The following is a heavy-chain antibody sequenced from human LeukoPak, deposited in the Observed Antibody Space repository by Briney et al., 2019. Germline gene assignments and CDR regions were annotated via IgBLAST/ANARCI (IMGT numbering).Heavy chain of an antibody. CDR1: GYSFTSYW. D-gene: IGHD3-10*01. J-gene: IGHJ6*02. CDR3: ARLYYGSGSYYKGMDV. Sequence: GESLQISCKGSGYSFTSYWIGWVRQMPGKGLEWMGIIYPGDSDTRYSPSFQGQVTISADKSISTAYLQWSSLKASDTAMYYCARLYYGSGSYYKGMDVWGQGTTVTVSS. V-gene: IGHV5-51*01. CDR2: IYPGDSDT.